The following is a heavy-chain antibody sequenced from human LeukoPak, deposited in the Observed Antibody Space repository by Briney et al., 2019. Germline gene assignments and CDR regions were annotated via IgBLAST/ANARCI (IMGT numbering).Heavy chain of an antibody. D-gene: IGHD6-6*01. V-gene: IGHV3-9*01. Sequence: QSGGSLRLSCAASGFTFDDYAMHWVRQAPGKGLEWVSGISWNSGSIGYADSVKGRFTISRDNAKNSLYLQMNSLRAEDTALYYCAKDMIEYSSSWLDYWGQGTLVTVSS. CDR3: AKDMIEYSSSWLDY. J-gene: IGHJ4*02. CDR2: ISWNSGSI. CDR1: GFTFDDYA.